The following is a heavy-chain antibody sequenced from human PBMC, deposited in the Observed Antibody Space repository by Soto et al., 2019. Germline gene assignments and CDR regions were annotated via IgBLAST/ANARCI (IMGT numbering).Heavy chain of an antibody. V-gene: IGHV4-59*08. D-gene: IGHD2-8*01. CDR1: GGSISSYY. CDR3: ARQFCTNGVCYRHFDY. J-gene: IGHJ4*02. Sequence: PSETLSLTCTVSGGSISSYYWIWIRQPPGKGLEWIGYIYYSGSTNYNPSLKSRVTISVDTSKNQFSLKLSSVTAADTAVYYCARQFCTNGVCYRHFDYWGQGTLVTVSS. CDR2: IYYSGST.